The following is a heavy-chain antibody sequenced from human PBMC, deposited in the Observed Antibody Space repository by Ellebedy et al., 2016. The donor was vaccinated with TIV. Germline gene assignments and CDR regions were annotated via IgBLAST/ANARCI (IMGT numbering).Heavy chain of an antibody. Sequence: SVKVSXKASGCTFISYAISWVRQAPGQGLEWMGGIIPIFGTANYAQKFQGRVTITTDESTSTAYMELSSLRSEDTAVYYCARVATPLEWLLYFDYWGQGTLVTVSS. CDR2: IIPIFGTA. V-gene: IGHV1-69*05. CDR3: ARVATPLEWLLYFDY. CDR1: GCTFISYA. D-gene: IGHD3-3*01. J-gene: IGHJ4*02.